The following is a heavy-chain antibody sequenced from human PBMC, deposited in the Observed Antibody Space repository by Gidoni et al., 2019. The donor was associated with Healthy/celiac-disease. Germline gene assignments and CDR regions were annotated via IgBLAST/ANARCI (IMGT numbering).Heavy chain of an antibody. CDR1: GFTFDDYA. D-gene: IGHD6-13*01. CDR3: AKDAIVGYSSSWAFDY. V-gene: IGHV3-9*01. Sequence: EVQLVESGGGLVQPGRSLRLSCAASGFTFDDYAMHWVRQAPGKGLECVSGISWNSGSIGYADSVKGRFTISRDNAKNSLYLQMNSLRAEDTALYYCAKDAIVGYSSSWAFDYWGQGTLVTVSS. J-gene: IGHJ4*02. CDR2: ISWNSGSI.